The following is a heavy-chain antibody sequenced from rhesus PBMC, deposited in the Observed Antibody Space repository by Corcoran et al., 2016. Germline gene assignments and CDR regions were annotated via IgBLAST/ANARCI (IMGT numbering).Heavy chain of an antibody. V-gene: IGHV4S7*01. CDR2: IHGSIGST. D-gene: IGHD2-21*01. Sequence: QVQLQESGPGLVKPSETLSLTCAVSGGSISSGYGWSWIRQPPGRGLGWIGHIHGSIGSTYYNPSLKSRVTISKDTSKNQFSLKLSSVTAADTAVYYCARDCTGSGCYGRVFDYWGQGVLVTVSS. CDR3: ARDCTGSGCYGRVFDY. J-gene: IGHJ4*01. CDR1: GGSISSGYG.